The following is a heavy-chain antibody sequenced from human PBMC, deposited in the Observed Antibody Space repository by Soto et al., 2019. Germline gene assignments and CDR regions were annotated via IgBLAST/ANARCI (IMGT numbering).Heavy chain of an antibody. D-gene: IGHD3-10*01. CDR2: INPSGGST. CDR1: GYTFTSYY. CDR3: ARERGDAITMVLGVITYYYNVMDV. Sequence: ASVKVSCKASGYTFTSYYIHWVRQAPGQGLEWMGIINPSGGSTSYAQKFQGRVTMTRDTSTSTVYMELSSLRSEDTAVYYCARERGDAITMVLGVITYYYNVMDVCGQRTTVTVSS. J-gene: IGHJ6*02. V-gene: IGHV1-46*01.